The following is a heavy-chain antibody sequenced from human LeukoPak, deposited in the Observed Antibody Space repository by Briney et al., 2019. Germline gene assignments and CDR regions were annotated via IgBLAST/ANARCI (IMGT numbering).Heavy chain of an antibody. Sequence: PGGSLRLSCAASGFTFSSFWMHWVRQAPGKGLVWVSRINSDGSSTSYADSVKGRFTISRDNAKNTLYLQMNSLRAEDTAVYYCARGRRTYYFDYWGQGTLVTVSS. J-gene: IGHJ4*02. CDR3: ARGRRTYYFDY. D-gene: IGHD1-1*01. CDR2: INSDGSST. V-gene: IGHV3-74*01. CDR1: GFTFSSFW.